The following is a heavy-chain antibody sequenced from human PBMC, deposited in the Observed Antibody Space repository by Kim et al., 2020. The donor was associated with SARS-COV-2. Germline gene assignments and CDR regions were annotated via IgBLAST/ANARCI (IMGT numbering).Heavy chain of an antibody. CDR1: GYTFTSYY. J-gene: IGHJ4*02. CDR2: INPSGGST. Sequence: ASVKVSCKASGYTFTSYYMHWVRQAPGQGLEWMGIINPSGGSTSYAQKFQGRVTMTRDTSTSTVYMELSSLRSEDTAVYYCARVPAPDYGDYLVYDDYWGQGTLVTVSS. V-gene: IGHV1-46*01. CDR3: ARVPAPDYGDYLVYDDY. D-gene: IGHD4-17*01.